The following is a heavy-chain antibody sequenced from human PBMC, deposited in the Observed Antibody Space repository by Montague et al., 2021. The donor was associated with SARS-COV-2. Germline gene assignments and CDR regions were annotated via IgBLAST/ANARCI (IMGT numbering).Heavy chain of an antibody. CDR3: ARGTKGVFTYDYDSSGYASDY. CDR1: GGSFSGYY. J-gene: IGHJ4*01. D-gene: IGHD3-22*01. Sequence: SETLSLTCAVYGGSFSGYYWSWIRDPPGKGLEWIGEINHSGSTKYNPSLKSRVTISVDTSKNQFSLKLSSVTAADTAVYYCARGTKGVFTYDYDSSGYASDYWGHGTLVNVSS. CDR2: INHSGST. V-gene: IGHV4-34*01.